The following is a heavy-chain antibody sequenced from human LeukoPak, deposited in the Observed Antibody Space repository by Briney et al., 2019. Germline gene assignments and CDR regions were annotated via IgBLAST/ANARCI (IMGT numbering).Heavy chain of an antibody. Sequence: ASVKVSCKASGYTFTSYYMHWVRQAPGQGLEWMGIINPSGGSTSYAQKFQGRVTMTRDTSTSTVYMELSSLRSEDTAVYYCARERGYVAARPDYYYYMDVWGKGTTVTVSS. D-gene: IGHD6-6*01. CDR3: ARERGYVAARPDYYYYMDV. J-gene: IGHJ6*03. CDR1: GYTFTSYY. V-gene: IGHV1-46*01. CDR2: INPSGGST.